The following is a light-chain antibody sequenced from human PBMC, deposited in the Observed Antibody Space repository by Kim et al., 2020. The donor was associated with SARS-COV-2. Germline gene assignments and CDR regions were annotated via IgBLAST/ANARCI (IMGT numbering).Light chain of an antibody. CDR2: GAS. J-gene: IGKJ2*01. CDR3: QQYNTWYT. V-gene: IGKV3-15*01. CDR1: QSVRGS. Sequence: IVMTQSPATLSVSPGETATLSCRASQSVRGSLAWYQQRPGLPPSLLIYGASTRATGVPVRFNGSGSGTEFTLTITSLRAEDFAVYYCQQYNTWYTFGQGTKLEI.